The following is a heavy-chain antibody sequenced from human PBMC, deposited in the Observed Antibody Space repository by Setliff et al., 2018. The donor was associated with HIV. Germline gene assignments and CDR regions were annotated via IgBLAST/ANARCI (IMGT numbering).Heavy chain of an antibody. J-gene: IGHJ6*03. CDR1: GFSFSSYS. CDR3: ARDRGDYYYYMDV. CDR2: ISPSSTII. Sequence: GGSLRLSCGASGFSFSSYSMNWVRQAPGKGLEWVSYISPSSTIIYYPDYVRGRFTISRDNAKNSLYLQMDRLRVEDTAIYYCARDRGDYYYYMDVWGKGTTVTVSS. V-gene: IGHV3-48*04.